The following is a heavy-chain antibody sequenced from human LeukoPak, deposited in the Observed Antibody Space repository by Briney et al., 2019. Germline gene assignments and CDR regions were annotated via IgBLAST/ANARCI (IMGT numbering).Heavy chain of an antibody. D-gene: IGHD5-18*01. V-gene: IGHV4-34*01. J-gene: IGHJ6*03. CDR2: INHSGST. Sequence: SETLSLTCAVYGGSFSGYYWSWIRQPPGKGLEWIGEINHSGSTNYNPSLKSRVTISVDTSKNQFSLKLSSVTAADTAVYYCARGRVHSYGLSYYYMDVWGKGTTVTVSS. CDR1: GGSFSGYY. CDR3: ARGRVHSYGLSYYYMDV.